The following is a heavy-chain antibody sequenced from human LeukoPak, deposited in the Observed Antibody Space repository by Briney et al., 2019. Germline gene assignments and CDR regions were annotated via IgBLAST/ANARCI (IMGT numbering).Heavy chain of an antibody. CDR3: AGGYRYFHH. D-gene: IGHD1-1*01. V-gene: IGHV3-43*02. J-gene: IGHJ1*01. CDR2: ISGDGGST. Sequence: PGGSLRLSCAASGFTFDEYAMHWVRQAPGKGLEWVSLISGDGGSTYYADSVKGRFTISRDNSENSLYLQMNSLRAEDTAVYYCAGGYRYFHHWGQGTLVTVSS. CDR1: GFTFDEYA.